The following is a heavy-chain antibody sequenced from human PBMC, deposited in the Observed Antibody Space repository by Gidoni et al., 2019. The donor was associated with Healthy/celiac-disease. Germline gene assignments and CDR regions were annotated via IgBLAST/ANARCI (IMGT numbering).Heavy chain of an antibody. J-gene: IGHJ6*02. CDR3: AKDSSSWLRYYYYGMDV. V-gene: IGHV3-30*18. D-gene: IGHD6-13*01. Sequence: QVQLVESGGGVVQPGRSLRLSCAASGFTFSSYGMHWVRQAPGKGLEWVAVISDDGSNKYYADSVKGRFTISRDNSKNTLYLQMNSLRAEDTAVYYCAKDSSSWLRYYYYGMDVWGRGTTVTVSS. CDR1: GFTFSSYG. CDR2: ISDDGSNK.